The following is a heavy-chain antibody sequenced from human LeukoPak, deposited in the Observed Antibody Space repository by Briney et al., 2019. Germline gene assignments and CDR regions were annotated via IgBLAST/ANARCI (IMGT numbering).Heavy chain of an antibody. D-gene: IGHD6-6*01. J-gene: IGHJ4*02. Sequence: GGSLRLSCAASGFSFSTYAMSWVRQAPGKGLEWVSVIYSGCSTYYADYVKGRFTISRDNSKNTLYLQMNSLRAEDTAVYYCARQYSSYFDYWGQGTLVTVSS. CDR1: GFSFSTYA. CDR2: IYSGCST. V-gene: IGHV3-66*02. CDR3: ARQYSSYFDY.